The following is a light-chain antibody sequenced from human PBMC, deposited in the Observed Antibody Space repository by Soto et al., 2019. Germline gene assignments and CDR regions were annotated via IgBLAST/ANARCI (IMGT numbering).Light chain of an antibody. CDR1: SSNLGAGYD. CDR3: AAWDDSLNGCV. Sequence: QLVLTQPPSMSGAPGQRVTMSCTGSSSNLGAGYDVHWYQRLPGAAPKLLIYDNTHRPSGVPNRFSGSKSGTSASLAITGLQAEDEADFYCAAWDDSLNGCVFGTGTKLTAL. J-gene: IGLJ1*01. CDR2: DNT. V-gene: IGLV1-40*01.